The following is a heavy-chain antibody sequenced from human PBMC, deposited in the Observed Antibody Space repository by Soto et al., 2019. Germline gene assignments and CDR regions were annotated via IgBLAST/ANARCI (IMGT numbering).Heavy chain of an antibody. J-gene: IGHJ5*02. V-gene: IGHV4-34*01. CDR3: ARGRIVVVPAARYWFDP. CDR1: GGSFSGYY. CDR2: INHSGST. D-gene: IGHD2-2*01. Sequence: ASDTLSLTCAVYGGSFSGYYWSWIRQPPGKGLEWIGEINHSGSTNYNPSLKSRVTISVDTSKNQFSLKLSSVTAADTAVYYCARGRIVVVPAARYWFDPWGQGTLVTVSS.